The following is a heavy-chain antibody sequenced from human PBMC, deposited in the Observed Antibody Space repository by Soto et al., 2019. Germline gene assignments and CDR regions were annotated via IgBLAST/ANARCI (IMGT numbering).Heavy chain of an antibody. J-gene: IGHJ1*01. Sequence: QITLKESGPTLVKPTQTLTLTCTFSGFSLSTGGVGVGWIRQPAGKALEWLALIYWDDEKRYSPSLKSRLTITKDTSKNQVVLTMTNMDPVDTATYYCAHSSGYDTSAYYLEYFHHWGQGTLVTVSS. CDR1: GFSLSTGGVG. D-gene: IGHD3-22*01. CDR3: AHSSGYDTSAYYLEYFHH. CDR2: IYWDDEK. V-gene: IGHV2-5*02.